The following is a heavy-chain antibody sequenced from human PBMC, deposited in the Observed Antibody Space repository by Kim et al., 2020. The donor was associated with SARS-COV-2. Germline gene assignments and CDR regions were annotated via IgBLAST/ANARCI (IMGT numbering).Heavy chain of an antibody. CDR3: ARTDRNRAGRLGMDV. J-gene: IGHJ6*02. D-gene: IGHD3-10*01. V-gene: IGHV1-2*02. Sequence: ASVKVSCKASGYTFTGYYMHWVRQAPGQGLEWMGWINPNSGGTNYAQKFQGRVTMTRDTSISTAYMELSRLRSDDTAVYYCARTDRNRAGRLGMDVWGQGTTVTVSS. CDR1: GYTFTGYY. CDR2: INPNSGGT.